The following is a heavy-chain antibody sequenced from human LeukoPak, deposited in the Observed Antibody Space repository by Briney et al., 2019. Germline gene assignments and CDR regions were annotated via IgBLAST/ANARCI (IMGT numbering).Heavy chain of an antibody. CDR3: ASGMTSGTYYGWL. CDR2: NYRGGGK. CDR1: GFTVSSNY. Sequence: PGGSLRLPCAASGFTVSSNYISWVHQAPRKAQEWDSVNYRGGGKYYADSVKGRFTISRDNSKNTLDLQMNSLRAEDTAVYYCASGMTSGTYYGWLWGQGTLVTVSS. D-gene: IGHD1-26*01. V-gene: IGHV3-53*01. J-gene: IGHJ4*02.